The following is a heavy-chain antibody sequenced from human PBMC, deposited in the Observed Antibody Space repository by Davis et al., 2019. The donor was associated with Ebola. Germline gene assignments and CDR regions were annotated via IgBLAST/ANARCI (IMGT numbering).Heavy chain of an antibody. CDR3: ARGEDYYGSGSYYYNWFDP. D-gene: IGHD3-10*01. Sequence: GESLKISCAASGFTFSSYGMHWVRQGPGKGLEWVAVIWYDGSEKYYSDSVKGRFTVSRDNSKNILYLQMNSLRAEDTAVYHCARGEDYYGSGSYYYNWFDPWGQGTLVTVSS. CDR2: IWYDGSEK. J-gene: IGHJ5*02. V-gene: IGHV3-33*01. CDR1: GFTFSSYG.